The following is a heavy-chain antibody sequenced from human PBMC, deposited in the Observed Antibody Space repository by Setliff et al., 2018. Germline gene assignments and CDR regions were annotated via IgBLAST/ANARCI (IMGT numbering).Heavy chain of an antibody. Sequence: GGSLRLSCSASGFTFSVYAMSWVRQAPGKGLEWVATIFGSGANTYYADSVKGRFTISRDNSKNILYLQMNSLRADDTAEYYCTKSGGDHCCPLYHHYYMDVWGTGTTVTVSS. J-gene: IGHJ6*03. V-gene: IGHV3-23*01. D-gene: IGHD2-21*02. CDR3: TKSGGDHCCPLYHHYYMDV. CDR1: GFTFSVYA. CDR2: IFGSGANT.